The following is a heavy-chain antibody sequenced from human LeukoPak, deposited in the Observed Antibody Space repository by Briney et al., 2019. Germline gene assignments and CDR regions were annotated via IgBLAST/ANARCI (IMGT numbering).Heavy chain of an antibody. CDR1: GFTVSSNY. Sequence: GGSLRLSCAASGFTVSSNYMSWVRQAPGKGLEWVSVIYSGGSTYYADSVKGRFTISRDNSKNTLYLQMNSLRAEDTAVYYCARDPRHLAAPGFDYWGQGTLVTVPS. V-gene: IGHV3-66*01. D-gene: IGHD6-6*01. CDR2: IYSGGST. CDR3: ARDPRHLAAPGFDY. J-gene: IGHJ4*02.